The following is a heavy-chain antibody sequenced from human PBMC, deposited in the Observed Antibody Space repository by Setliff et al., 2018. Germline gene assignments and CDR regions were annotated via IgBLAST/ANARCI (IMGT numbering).Heavy chain of an antibody. J-gene: IGHJ3*02. CDR1: GYTFTSHY. Sequence: GSVKVSCKASGYTFTSHYMHWVRQAPGLGLEWMGTINPSSGRTSYAQKFQGRVTMTRDTSTSTVYMDMSSLRSEDTAVYYCARDVFPYHYEGAFDIWGQGTMVTV. D-gene: IGHD3-22*01. V-gene: IGHV1-46*01. CDR3: ARDVFPYHYEGAFDI. CDR2: INPSSGRT.